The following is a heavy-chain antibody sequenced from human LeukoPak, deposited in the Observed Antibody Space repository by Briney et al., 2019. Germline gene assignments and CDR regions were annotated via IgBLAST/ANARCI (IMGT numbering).Heavy chain of an antibody. J-gene: IGHJ4*02. CDR1: GFTFDDYA. Sequence: GGSLRLSCAASGFTFDDYAMHWVRQAPGKGLEWVSGISWNSGSIGYADSVKGRFTISRDNSKNTLYLQMNSLRAEDTAVYYCAKVDPWDYWGQGTLVTVSS. V-gene: IGHV3-9*01. CDR2: ISWNSGSI. CDR3: AKVDPWDY.